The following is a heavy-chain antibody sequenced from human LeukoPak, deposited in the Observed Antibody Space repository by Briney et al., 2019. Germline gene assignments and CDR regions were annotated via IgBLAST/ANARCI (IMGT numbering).Heavy chain of an antibody. CDR1: GFTFSSYG. CDR2: ISYVGSNK. CDR3: AKDGQRFLEWLLPNWFDP. D-gene: IGHD3-3*01. V-gene: IGHV3-30*18. Sequence: GRSLRLSCAASGFTFSSYGMHWVRQAPGKGLEWVAVISYVGSNKYYADSVKGRFTISRDNSKNTLYLQMNSLRAEDTAVYYCAKDGQRFLEWLLPNWFDPWGQGTLVTVSS. J-gene: IGHJ5*02.